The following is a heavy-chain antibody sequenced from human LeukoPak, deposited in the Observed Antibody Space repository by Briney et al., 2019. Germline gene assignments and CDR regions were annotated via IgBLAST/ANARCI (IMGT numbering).Heavy chain of an antibody. D-gene: IGHD1-26*01. CDR2: IFPADSDT. CDR3: ARRGGSYDY. V-gene: IGHV5-51*01. J-gene: IGHJ4*02. CDR1: GYSFTNYW. Sequence: GESLKISCKGSGYSFTNYWIGWVRQMPGKGLEWMGIIFPADSDTRYSPSFQGQVTISADKSISTAYLHWSSLRSSDTAMYYCARRGGSYDYWGQGTLVTVSS.